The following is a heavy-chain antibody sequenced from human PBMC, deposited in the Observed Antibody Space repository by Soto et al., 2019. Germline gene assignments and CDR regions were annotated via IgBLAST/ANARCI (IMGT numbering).Heavy chain of an antibody. CDR2: IYPGDSDT. Sequence: GESLKISCKGSGYSFTSYWIGWVRQMPGKGLEWMGIIYPGDSDTRYSPSFQGQVTISADKSISTAYLQWSSLKASDTAMYYCARGPHPTIFGVVPYYCYYGMDVWGQGTTVTVSS. D-gene: IGHD3-3*01. CDR1: GYSFTSYW. V-gene: IGHV5-51*01. J-gene: IGHJ6*02. CDR3: ARGPHPTIFGVVPYYCYYGMDV.